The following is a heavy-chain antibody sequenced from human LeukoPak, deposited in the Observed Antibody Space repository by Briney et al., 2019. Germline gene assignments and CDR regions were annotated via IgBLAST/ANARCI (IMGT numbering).Heavy chain of an antibody. CDR1: GGSITSYY. CDR3: ATDYGNRFDY. Sequence: SETLSLTCTVSGGSITSYYWSWIRQPAGKGLEWIGHIYTSGSTNYNPSLKSRVTISVDTSKNQFSLKLSSVTAADTAVYYCATDYGNRFDYWGQGTLVTVSS. CDR2: IYTSGST. D-gene: IGHD4-17*01. V-gene: IGHV4-4*07. J-gene: IGHJ4*02.